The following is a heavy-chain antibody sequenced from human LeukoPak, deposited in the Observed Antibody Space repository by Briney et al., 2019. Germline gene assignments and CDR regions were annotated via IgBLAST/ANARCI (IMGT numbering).Heavy chain of an antibody. CDR2: INHSGST. J-gene: IGHJ5*02. D-gene: IGHD3-10*01. CDR3: ARGRFSYYYGSGSYYNYWFDP. CDR1: GGSFRGYY. Sequence: ASETLSLTCAVYGGSFRGYYWSWIRQPPGKGLEWIGEINHSGSTNYNPSLKSRVTISVDTSKNQFSLKLSSVTAADTAVYYCARGRFSYYYGSGSYYNYWFDPWGQGTLVTVSS. V-gene: IGHV4-34*01.